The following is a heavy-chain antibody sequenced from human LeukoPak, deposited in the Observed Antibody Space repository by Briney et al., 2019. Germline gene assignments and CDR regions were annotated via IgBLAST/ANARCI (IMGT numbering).Heavy chain of an antibody. CDR1: GGSISSSSYY. Sequence: SETLSLTCTVSGGSISSSSYYWGWIRQPPGKGLERIGSIYYSGSTYYNPSLKSRVTISVDTSKNQFSLKLSSVTAADTAVYYCARHRVATILPFFDYWGQGTLVTVSS. CDR2: IYYSGST. V-gene: IGHV4-39*01. D-gene: IGHD5-12*01. J-gene: IGHJ4*02. CDR3: ARHRVATILPFFDY.